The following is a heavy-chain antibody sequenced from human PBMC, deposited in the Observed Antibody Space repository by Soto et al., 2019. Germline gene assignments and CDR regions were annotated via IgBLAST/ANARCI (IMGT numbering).Heavy chain of an antibody. CDR1: GFTFSSYA. CDR3: AEQGSGYYYFDY. Sequence: GGSLRLSCAASGFTFSSYAMSWVRQAPGKGLEWVSAISGSGGSTYYADSVKGRFTISRDNSKNTLYLQMNSLRAEDTAVYYCAEQGSGYYYFDYWGQGTLVTVSS. D-gene: IGHD3-22*01. V-gene: IGHV3-23*01. CDR2: ISGSGGST. J-gene: IGHJ4*02.